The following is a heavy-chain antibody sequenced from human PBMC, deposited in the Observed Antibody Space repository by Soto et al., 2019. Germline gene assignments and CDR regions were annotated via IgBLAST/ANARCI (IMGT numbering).Heavy chain of an antibody. CDR1: GFTFSSYA. J-gene: IGHJ4*02. V-gene: IGHV3-23*01. D-gene: IGHD3-22*01. CDR3: AKSPGMYYYDSSGYYHYDY. Sequence: GGSLRLSCAASGFTFSSYAMSWVRQAPWKGLEWVSAISGSGGSTYYADSVKGRFTISRDNSKNTLYLQMNSLRAEDTAVYYCAKSPGMYYYDSSGYYHYDYWGQRTLVTVSS. CDR2: ISGSGGST.